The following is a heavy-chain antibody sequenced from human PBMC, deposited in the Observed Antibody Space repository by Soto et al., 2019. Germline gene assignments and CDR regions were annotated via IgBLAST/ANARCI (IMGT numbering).Heavy chain of an antibody. CDR1: GYTFTSYG. D-gene: IGHD6-13*01. V-gene: IGHV1-18*01. Sequence: GASVKVSCKASGYTFTSYGISWVRQAPGQGLEWMGWISAYNGNTNYAQKLQGRVTMTTDTSTSTAYMELRSLRSDDTAVHYCARVPSAPLIAAAGHNWFDPWGQGTLVTVSS. CDR3: ARVPSAPLIAAAGHNWFDP. CDR2: ISAYNGNT. J-gene: IGHJ5*02.